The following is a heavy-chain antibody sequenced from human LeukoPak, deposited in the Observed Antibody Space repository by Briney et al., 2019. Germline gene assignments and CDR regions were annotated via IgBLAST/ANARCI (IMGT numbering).Heavy chain of an antibody. Sequence: SETLSLTCAVYGGSFSGYYWSWIRQPPGKGLELIGYIYYSGSTNYNPSLKSRVTISVDTSKNQFSLKLSSVTAADTAVYYCARHRDWFDPWGQGTLVTVSS. V-gene: IGHV4-59*08. CDR2: IYYSGST. CDR3: ARHRDWFDP. CDR1: GGSFSGYY. J-gene: IGHJ5*02.